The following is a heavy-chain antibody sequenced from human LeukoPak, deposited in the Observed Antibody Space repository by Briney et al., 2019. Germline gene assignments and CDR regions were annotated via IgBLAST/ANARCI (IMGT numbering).Heavy chain of an antibody. Sequence: GASVKVSCKASGYTFTNYGNSWVRQAPGQGHEWMGWISAYNGDTNYAQKLQGRVTMTTDTSTSTAYMELRSLRSDDTAIYYCAVRNTSSWSPFDFWGQGTLVTVSS. J-gene: IGHJ4*02. CDR3: AVRNTSSWSPFDF. CDR2: ISAYNGDT. V-gene: IGHV1-18*01. CDR1: GYTFTNYG. D-gene: IGHD6-13*01.